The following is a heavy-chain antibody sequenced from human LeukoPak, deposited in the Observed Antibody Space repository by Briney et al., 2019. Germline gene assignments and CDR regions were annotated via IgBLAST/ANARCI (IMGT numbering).Heavy chain of an antibody. J-gene: IGHJ4*02. CDR3: TKDKANWGYQDY. CDR2: ISNDGSKK. CDR1: GFTFSSYW. Sequence: GGSLRLSCAASGFTFSSYWMSWVRQAPGKGLEWVALISNDGSKKYYADSGRFTISRDNSKNTLYLQMNSLRPEDTAVYYCTKDKANWGYQDYWGQGTLVTVSS. D-gene: IGHD7-27*01. V-gene: IGHV3-30*18.